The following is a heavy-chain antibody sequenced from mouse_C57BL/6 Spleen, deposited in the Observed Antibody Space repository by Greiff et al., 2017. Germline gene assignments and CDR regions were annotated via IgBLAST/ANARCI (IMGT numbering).Heavy chain of an antibody. V-gene: IGHV1-80*01. D-gene: IGHD2-3*01. Sequence: VQLQESGAELVQPGASVKISCKASGYAFSSYWMNWVKQRPGKGLEWIGQIYPGDGDTNYNGKFKGKDTLTADKSSSTAYMQLSSLTSEDSAVYFCARCYDGFWYFDVGGTGTTVTVSS. J-gene: IGHJ1*03. CDR2: IYPGDGDT. CDR3: ARCYDGFWYFDV. CDR1: GYAFSSYW.